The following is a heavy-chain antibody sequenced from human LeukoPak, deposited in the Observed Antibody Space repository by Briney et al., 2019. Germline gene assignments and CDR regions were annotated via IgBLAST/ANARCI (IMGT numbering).Heavy chain of an antibody. CDR1: GYSISSGYY. CDR3: ARRDQVAGTNWFDP. Sequence: TSETLSLTCTVSGYSISSGYYWGWIRQPPGKGLEWIGSIYHSGSTYYNPSLKSRVTISVDTSKNQFSLKLSSVTAADTAVYYCARRDQVAGTNWFDPWGQGTLVTVSS. D-gene: IGHD6-19*01. J-gene: IGHJ5*02. V-gene: IGHV4-38-2*02. CDR2: IYHSGST.